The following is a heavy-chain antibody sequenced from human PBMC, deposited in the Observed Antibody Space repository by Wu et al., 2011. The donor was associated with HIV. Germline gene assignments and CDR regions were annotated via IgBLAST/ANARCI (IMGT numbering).Heavy chain of an antibody. Sequence: QVQLVQSGAEVKKPGATVKVSCKASGYTFNTYAISWVRQAPGQGLEWMGWISPYDGDTKYPQKLQGRVTMTTDTSTSTAYMELSSLRSDDTAVYYCARISGRGTTSDFDYWGQGILVTVSS. CDR2: ISPYDGDT. CDR1: GYTFNTYA. D-gene: IGHD3-3*02. J-gene: IGHJ4*02. V-gene: IGHV1-18*01. CDR3: ARISGRGTTSDFDY.